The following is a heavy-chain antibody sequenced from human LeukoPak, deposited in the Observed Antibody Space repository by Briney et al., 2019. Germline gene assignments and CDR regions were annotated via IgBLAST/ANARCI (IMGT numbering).Heavy chain of an antibody. CDR2: ISGSGGST. CDR3: AKDHPPPDYYDSSGYYGLNDY. J-gene: IGHJ4*02. V-gene: IGHV3-23*01. D-gene: IGHD3-22*01. CDR1: GFTFSDYA. Sequence: GGSLRLSCAVSGFTFSDYAMSWVRQAPGKGLEWVSTISGSGGSTYYADSVKGRFTISRDNSKNTLYLQMNSLRAEDTAVYYCAKDHPPPDYYDSSGYYGLNDYWGQGTLVTVSS.